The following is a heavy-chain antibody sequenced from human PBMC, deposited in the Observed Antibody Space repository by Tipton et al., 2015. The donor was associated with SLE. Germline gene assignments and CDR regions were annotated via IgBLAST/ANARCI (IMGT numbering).Heavy chain of an antibody. CDR3: ARGLNKGNPCFGY. D-gene: IGHD2/OR15-2a*01. J-gene: IGHJ4*02. V-gene: IGHV4-34*01. CDR2: INHSGST. CDR1: GGSISSYY. Sequence: LRLSCTVSGGSISSYYWRWIRQPPGKGLEWIGEINHSGSTNYNPSLKSRVTISVDTSKNQFSLKLSSMTAADTAVYYCARGLNKGNPCFGYWGQGTLVTVSS.